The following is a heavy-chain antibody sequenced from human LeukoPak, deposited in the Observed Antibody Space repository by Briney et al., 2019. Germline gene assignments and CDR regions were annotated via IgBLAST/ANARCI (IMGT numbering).Heavy chain of an antibody. Sequence: PSETLSLTCAVYGGSFSGYYRSWIRQSPGKGLEWIGEISHSGSTYYNPSLKSRVTISLDTSKNQFSLKLTSVTAADTAVYYCARGVSDQNWGQGTLVTVSS. J-gene: IGHJ4*02. CDR1: GGSFSGYY. CDR3: ARGVSDQN. V-gene: IGHV4-34*01. CDR2: ISHSGST.